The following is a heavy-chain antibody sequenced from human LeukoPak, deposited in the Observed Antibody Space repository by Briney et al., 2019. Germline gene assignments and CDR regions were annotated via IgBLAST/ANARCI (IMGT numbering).Heavy chain of an antibody. CDR1: GFIFRSYG. D-gene: IGHD3-3*01. V-gene: IGHV3-49*04. CDR2: IRSKAYGGTT. J-gene: IGHJ5*02. Sequence: GGSLRLSCTASGFIFRSYGMSWVRQAPGKGLEWVGFIRSKAYGGTTEYAASVKGRFTISRDDSKSIAYLQMNSLKTEDTAVYYCTRVTSYYDFWSGYSDNWFDPWGQGTLVTVSS. CDR3: TRVTSYYDFWSGYSDNWFDP.